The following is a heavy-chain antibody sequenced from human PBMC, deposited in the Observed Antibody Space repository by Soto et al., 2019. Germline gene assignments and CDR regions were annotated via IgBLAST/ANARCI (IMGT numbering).Heavy chain of an antibody. Sequence: GSLRLSCAASGFTFSSYSMNWVRQAPGKGLEWVSSISSSSSYIYYADSVKGRFTISRDNAKNSLYLQMNSLRAEDTAVYYCARVLSTLNYDILTGYYNGGDFDYWGQGTLVTVSS. CDR1: GFTFSSYS. CDR3: ARVLSTLNYDILTGYYNGGDFDY. CDR2: ISSSSSYI. V-gene: IGHV3-21*01. D-gene: IGHD3-9*01. J-gene: IGHJ4*02.